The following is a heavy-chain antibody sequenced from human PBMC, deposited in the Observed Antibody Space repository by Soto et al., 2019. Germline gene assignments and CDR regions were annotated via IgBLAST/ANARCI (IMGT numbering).Heavy chain of an antibody. D-gene: IGHD3-3*01. CDR3: ARDARSYDFWSGYLSHYYYMDV. J-gene: IGHJ6*03. CDR1: GFTFSSYS. Sequence: PGWSLRLSCAASGFTFSSYSMNCVRQAPGKGLEWVSYISSSSSTIYYADSVKGRFSISRDNAKNSLYLQMNSLRAEDTAVYYCARDARSYDFWSGYLSHYYYMDVWGKGTTVTVSS. V-gene: IGHV3-48*01. CDR2: ISSSSSTI.